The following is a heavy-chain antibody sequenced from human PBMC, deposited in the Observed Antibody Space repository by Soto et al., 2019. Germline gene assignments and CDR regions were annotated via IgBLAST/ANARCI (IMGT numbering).Heavy chain of an antibody. D-gene: IGHD2-2*01. CDR2: INHSGSS. J-gene: IGHJ3*01. CDR1: NASFRVYY. V-gene: IGHV4-34*01. Sequence: SETLSLTCALYNASFRVYYWTWIRQPPGKGLEWIGEINHSGSSNYNPALKSRVTISVDTSKNQFSLKLSSVTAADTAVYYCARDSTRRGACDVWGQGTMVTVSS. CDR3: ARDSTRRGACDV.